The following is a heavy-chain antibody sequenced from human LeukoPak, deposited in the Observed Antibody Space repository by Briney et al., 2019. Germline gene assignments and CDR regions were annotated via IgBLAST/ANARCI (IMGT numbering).Heavy chain of an antibody. D-gene: IGHD7-27*01. Sequence: ASVKVSCKASGYSFTNYDINWVRHATGHGLEWMGWMNPNSGTVGYAQKFQGRVTMTRNASISAAYMELSSLTSEDAAVYYCTRGASDYWGENYFDYWGQGTLVTVSS. J-gene: IGHJ4*02. CDR1: GYSFTNYD. V-gene: IGHV1-8*01. CDR2: MNPNSGTV. CDR3: TRGASDYWGENYFDY.